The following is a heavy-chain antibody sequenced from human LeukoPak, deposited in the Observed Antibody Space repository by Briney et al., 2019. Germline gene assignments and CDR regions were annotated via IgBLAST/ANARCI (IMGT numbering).Heavy chain of an antibody. CDR1: GFTFSSAW. D-gene: IGHD1-26*01. V-gene: IGHV3-15*01. J-gene: IGHJ4*02. CDR2: IKSKTDGGTT. CDR3: LFLQSGRYSGGFDY. Sequence: PGGSLRLSCATSGFTFSSAWMIWVRQAPGKGLEWLGRIKSKTDGGTTDYAAPVKGRFTISRDDSENTLYLQMNSLKTKDIAVYHCLFLQSGRYSGGFDYWGQGTLVTVSS.